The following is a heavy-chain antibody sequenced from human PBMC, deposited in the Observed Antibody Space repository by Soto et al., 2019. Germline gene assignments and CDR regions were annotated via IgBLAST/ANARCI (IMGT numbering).Heavy chain of an antibody. Sequence: QVQLVQSGAEVKDPGASVKVSCKTSGYTFTHYGIGWVRQAPGQGLEWMGWISLYNGDTRYAQKLQGRVTMATDTSTSTAYMELRSLTSDDTAVYYCARIGYGVNAFDLWGQGTLVIVSS. J-gene: IGHJ4*02. CDR1: GYTFTHYG. CDR3: ARIGYGVNAFDL. CDR2: ISLYNGDT. D-gene: IGHD4-17*01. V-gene: IGHV1-18*01.